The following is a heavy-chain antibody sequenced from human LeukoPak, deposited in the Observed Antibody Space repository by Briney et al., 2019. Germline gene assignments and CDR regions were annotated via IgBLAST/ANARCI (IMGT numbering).Heavy chain of an antibody. V-gene: IGHV5-51*01. Sequence: GESLKISCKGSGYRFNSYRIAWVRQRPGRGLEWMGTIVSGDSETRYSPAFQDQVTISADKSIDTAYLQWSSLKASDTAIYYCARRGVWGNAVGSTWYYFDLWGQGTLVTVSS. CDR1: GYRFNSYR. CDR3: ARRGVWGNAVGSTWYYFDL. CDR2: IVSGDSET. J-gene: IGHJ4*02. D-gene: IGHD3-10*01.